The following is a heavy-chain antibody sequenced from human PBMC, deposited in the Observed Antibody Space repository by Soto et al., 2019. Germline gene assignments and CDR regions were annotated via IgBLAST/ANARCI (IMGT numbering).Heavy chain of an antibody. CDR2: IIPIFGTA. D-gene: IGHD4-17*01. CDR3: ARDTRPAYGPIQYYYAMDV. CDR1: GGTFSSYA. J-gene: IGHJ6*02. V-gene: IGHV1-69*13. Sequence: SVKVSCKASGGTFSSYAISWVRQAPGQGLEWMGGIIPIFGTANCAQKFQGRVTITADESTSTAYMELSSLRSEDTAVYYCARDTRPAYGPIQYYYAMDVSGQGTTVTVS.